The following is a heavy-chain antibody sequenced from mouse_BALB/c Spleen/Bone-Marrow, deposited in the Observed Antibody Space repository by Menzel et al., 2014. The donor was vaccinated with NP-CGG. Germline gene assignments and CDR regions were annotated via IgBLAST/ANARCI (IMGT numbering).Heavy chain of an antibody. CDR2: ISSGSSTI. CDR1: GFTFSSFG. Sequence: DVQLVESGGGLVQPGGSRKLSCAASGFTFSSFGMHWVRQAPEKGLEWVAYISSGSSTIYYAYTVKGRFTISRDNPKNTLFLQMTSLRSEDTAMYYCARGGNFAWFAYWGQGTLVTVSA. D-gene: IGHD2-1*01. CDR3: ARGGNFAWFAY. J-gene: IGHJ3*01. V-gene: IGHV5-17*02.